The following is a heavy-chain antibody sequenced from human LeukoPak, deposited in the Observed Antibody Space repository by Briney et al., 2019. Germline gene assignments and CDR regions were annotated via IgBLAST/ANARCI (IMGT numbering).Heavy chain of an antibody. V-gene: IGHV4-38-2*02. CDR3: ARGRRIRDGYNYGYYYYMDV. J-gene: IGHJ6*03. CDR1: GYSISSGYY. Sequence: SETLSPTCTVSGYSISSGYYWGWIRQPPGKGLEWIGSIYHSGSTNYNPSLKSRVTISVDTSKNQFSLKLSSVTAADTAVYYCARGRRIRDGYNYGYYYYMDVWGKGTTVTVSS. CDR2: IYHSGST. D-gene: IGHD5-24*01.